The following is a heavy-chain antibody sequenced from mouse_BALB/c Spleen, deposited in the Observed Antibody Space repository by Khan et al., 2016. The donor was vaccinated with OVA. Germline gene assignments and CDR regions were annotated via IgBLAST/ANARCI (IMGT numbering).Heavy chain of an antibody. D-gene: IGHD3-1*01. V-gene: IGHV1-76*01. J-gene: IGHJ2*01. CDR3: AREGALDYFDY. CDR2: IYPGTDNT. Sequence: VKLQESGAELVRPGASVKLSCKTSGYIFTTYWIHWVKQRPGQGLEWIARIYPGTDNTSYNERVKDRTTLTADKSSSTAYLQLSSLKSEDSAVYCCAREGALDYFDYWGQGTILTVSA. CDR1: GYIFTTYW.